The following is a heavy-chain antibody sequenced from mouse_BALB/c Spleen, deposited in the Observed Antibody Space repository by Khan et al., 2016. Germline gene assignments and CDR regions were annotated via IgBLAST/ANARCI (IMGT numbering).Heavy chain of an antibody. V-gene: IGHV2-2*02. CDR1: GFSLTNYG. Sequence: QMQLEESGPGLVQPSQSLSITCTVSGFSLTNYGVHWVRQSPGKGLEWLGVMWSGGSTDYNAAFKSRLSIYKDSSKSQAFFKMNSLQANDTAIYYCARNWEGGYFDYWGQGTTLTVSS. CDR3: ARNWEGGYFDY. D-gene: IGHD4-1*01. J-gene: IGHJ2*01. CDR2: MWSGGST.